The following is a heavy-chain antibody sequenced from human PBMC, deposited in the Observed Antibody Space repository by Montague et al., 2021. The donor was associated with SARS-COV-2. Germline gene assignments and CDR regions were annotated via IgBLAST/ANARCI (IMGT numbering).Heavy chain of an antibody. Sequence: SETLSLTCTVSGGSISSSSYYWGWIRQPPGKGLEWIGSIYYSGSTYYNPSLKSRVTISVDTSKNQFSLKLSSVTAADTAVYYCARHGYIVAAYYYYGMDVWGQGTTVTVSS. V-gene: IGHV4-39*01. CDR2: IYYSGST. D-gene: IGHD6-13*01. CDR1: GGSISSSSYY. J-gene: IGHJ6*02. CDR3: ARHGYIVAAYYYYGMDV.